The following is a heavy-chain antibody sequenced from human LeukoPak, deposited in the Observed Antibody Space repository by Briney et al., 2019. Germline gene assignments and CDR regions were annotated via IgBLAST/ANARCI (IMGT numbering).Heavy chain of an antibody. CDR1: GFTFSSYA. D-gene: IGHD3-10*01. CDR3: ARDFYYGSGSPLHYFDY. CDR2: ISSSSSYI. J-gene: IGHJ4*02. V-gene: IGHV3-21*01. Sequence: GGSLRLSCAASGFTFSSYAMSWVRQAPGKGLEWVSSISSSSSYIYYADSVKGRLTISRDNAKNSLYLQMNSLRAEDTAVYYRARDFYYGSGSPLHYFDYWGQGTLVTVSS.